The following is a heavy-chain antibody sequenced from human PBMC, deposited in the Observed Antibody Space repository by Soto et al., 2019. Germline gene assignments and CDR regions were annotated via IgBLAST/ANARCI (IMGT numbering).Heavy chain of an antibody. J-gene: IGHJ5*02. CDR3: AVAGMESDYNWFDP. D-gene: IGHD6-19*01. CDR2: IYYSGTT. V-gene: IGHV4-39*01. CDR1: GFSIKSSNFY. Sequence: LQESGPGLVRPSEPLSLSCTVSGFSIKSSNFYWGWIRQSPGKGLEWIGSIYYSGTTFYNPSLKRRVTLALDTARNQFSLRLSSVTVADTSVYYCAVAGMESDYNWFDPWGQGTLVTVSS.